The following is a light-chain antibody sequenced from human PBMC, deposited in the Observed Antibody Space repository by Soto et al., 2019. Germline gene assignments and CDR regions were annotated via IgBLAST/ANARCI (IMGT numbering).Light chain of an antibody. CDR1: QNINSN. CDR3: QQDNSGPYT. Sequence: EIVMTQSPATLSVSPGERATLSCRASQNINSNLAWYQQKPGQAPRLLIYGASTRATGIPARFTGSASGTEFTLTISSLQSEDFALYFCQQDNSGPYTFGQGTKVDIK. CDR2: GAS. J-gene: IGKJ2*01. V-gene: IGKV3-15*01.